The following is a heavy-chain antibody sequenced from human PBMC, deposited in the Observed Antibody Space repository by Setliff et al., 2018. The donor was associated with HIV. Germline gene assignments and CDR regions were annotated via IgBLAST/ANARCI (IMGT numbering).Heavy chain of an antibody. V-gene: IGHV4-39*07. CDR2: IKYGGTT. J-gene: IGHJ4*01. Sequence: KTSETLSLTCTVSGDSFSSNSNHWGWIRQLPGKGLEWIGNIKYGGTTYYNPSLKSRVSISIDTSKSQFSLKLTSVTAADTAVYFCARDPHYFDTSGYYSWFYFDYWGHGTLVTVSS. CDR3: ARDPHYFDTSGYYSWFYFDY. D-gene: IGHD3-22*01. CDR1: GDSFSSNSNH.